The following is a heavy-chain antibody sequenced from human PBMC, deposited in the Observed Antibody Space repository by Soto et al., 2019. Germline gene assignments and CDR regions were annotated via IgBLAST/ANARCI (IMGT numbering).Heavy chain of an antibody. CDR3: ARATHGGQWPVFDY. CDR2: IHYSGNT. D-gene: IGHD6-19*01. Sequence: SETLSLTCTVSGDSISSGSYYWSWIRQHPGQGPEWIGYIHYSGNTYYNPSLKSRVTTSVDTSKNQFSLKLSSVTAADTAVYYCARATHGGQWPVFDYWGQGILVTVSS. V-gene: IGHV4-31*03. CDR1: GDSISSGSYY. J-gene: IGHJ4*02.